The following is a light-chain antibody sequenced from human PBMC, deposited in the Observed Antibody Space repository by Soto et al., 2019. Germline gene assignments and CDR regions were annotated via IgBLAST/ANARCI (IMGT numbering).Light chain of an antibody. CDR2: GAS. Sequence: EIVLTQSPGTLSLSPGERATLSCRASQSVSSSYLAWYQQKPGQAPRLLIYGASSRATGIPDRFSGSGSGTDFTLTISRLEPEDFAVYYCQQYGSPRKTFGQGTKLEIK. J-gene: IGKJ2*01. CDR3: QQYGSPRKT. V-gene: IGKV3-20*01. CDR1: QSVSSSY.